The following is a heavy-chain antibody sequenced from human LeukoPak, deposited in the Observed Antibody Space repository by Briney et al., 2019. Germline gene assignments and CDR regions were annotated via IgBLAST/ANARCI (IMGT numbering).Heavy chain of an antibody. CDR2: ISSGGSTI. Sequence: GGSLRLSCVASGFIVNEYYMSWIRQTPGKGLEWVSYISSGGSTIYYADSVKGRFTISRDNAKNSLYLQMNSLRVEDTAVYFCARDQWEIRQSVSDIWGQGTMVIVSS. CDR1: GFIVNEYY. J-gene: IGHJ3*02. V-gene: IGHV3-11*01. D-gene: IGHD1-26*01. CDR3: ARDQWEIRQSVSDI.